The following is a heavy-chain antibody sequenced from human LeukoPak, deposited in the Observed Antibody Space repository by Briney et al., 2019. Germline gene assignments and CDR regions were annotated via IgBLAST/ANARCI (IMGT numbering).Heavy chain of an antibody. V-gene: IGHV3-48*03. CDR2: ISSSGSTI. J-gene: IGHJ4*02. Sequence: GSLRLSCAASGFTFSSYEMNWVRQAPGKGLEWVSYISSSGSTIYYADSVKGRFTISRDNSKNTLYLQMNSLRAEDTAVYYCAKRTSGSSGYDYWGQGTLVTVSS. D-gene: IGHD5-12*01. CDR3: AKRTSGSSGYDY. CDR1: GFTFSSYE.